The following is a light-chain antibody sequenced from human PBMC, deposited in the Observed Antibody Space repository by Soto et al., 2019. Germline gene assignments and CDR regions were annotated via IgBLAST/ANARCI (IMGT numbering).Light chain of an antibody. CDR1: SRDVGGYNY. V-gene: IGLV2-14*01. Sequence: QSALTQPASGAGSPGQSITISCTGTSRDVGGYNYLSCYQQHPGKAPKLRIYPVHNRRSGVSNRFSGSQSAHPASLTISGLQAEDEADYYCRSYTSSSTLDVFGTGTKVTVL. CDR2: PVH. CDR3: RSYTSSSTLDV. J-gene: IGLJ1*01.